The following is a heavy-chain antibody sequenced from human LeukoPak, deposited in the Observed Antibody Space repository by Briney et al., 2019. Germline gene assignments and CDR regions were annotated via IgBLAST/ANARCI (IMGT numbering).Heavy chain of an antibody. D-gene: IGHD2-2*02. CDR3: ARGRRGKPAAILDYYYYGMDV. V-gene: IGHV1-69*02. CDR2: IIPILGIA. Sequence: GASVKVSCKASGGTFSSYTISWVRQAPGQGLEWMGRIIPILGIANYAQKFQGRVTITADKSTSTAYMELSSLRSEDTAVYYCARGRRGKPAAILDYYYYGMDVWGQGTTVTVSS. J-gene: IGHJ6*02. CDR1: GGTFSSYT.